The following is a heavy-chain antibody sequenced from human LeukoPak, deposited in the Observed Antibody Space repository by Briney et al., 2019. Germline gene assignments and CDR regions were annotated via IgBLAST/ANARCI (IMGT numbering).Heavy chain of an antibody. CDR1: GYTFTGYY. CDR3: ARERRITMIVVVSHDAFDI. Sequence: GPVKVSCKASGYTFTGYYMHWVRQAPGQGLEWMGWINPNSGGTNYAQKFQGRVTMTRDTSISTAYMELSRLRSDDTAVYYCARERRITMIVVVSHDAFDIWGQGTMVTVSS. J-gene: IGHJ3*02. D-gene: IGHD3-22*01. V-gene: IGHV1-2*02. CDR2: INPNSGGT.